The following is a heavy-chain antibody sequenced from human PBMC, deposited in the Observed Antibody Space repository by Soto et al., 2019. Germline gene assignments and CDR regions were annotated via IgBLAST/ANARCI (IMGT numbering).Heavy chain of an antibody. Sequence: GGSLRLSCAASGFTFSSYWMSWVRQAPGKGLEWVANIKQDGSEKYYVDSVKGRFTISRDNAKNSLYLQMNSLRAEDTAVYYCARAAVPAAILGWFDPWGQGTLVTVS. D-gene: IGHD2-2*02. J-gene: IGHJ5*02. CDR3: ARAAVPAAILGWFDP. CDR1: GFTFSSYW. CDR2: IKQDGSEK. V-gene: IGHV3-7*01.